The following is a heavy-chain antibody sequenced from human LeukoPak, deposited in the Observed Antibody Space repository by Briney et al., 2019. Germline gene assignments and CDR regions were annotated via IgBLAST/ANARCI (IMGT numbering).Heavy chain of an antibody. CDR1: GFTFSSYA. V-gene: IGHV3-23*01. Sequence: GGSLRLSCAASGFTFSSYAMSWVRQAPGMGLEWVSAISGSGGSTYYADSVKGRFTISRDNSKNTLYLQMNSLRAEDTAVYYCAKTCGGDCYGAFDYWGQGTLVTVSS. J-gene: IGHJ4*02. CDR2: ISGSGGST. CDR3: AKTCGGDCYGAFDY. D-gene: IGHD2-21*02.